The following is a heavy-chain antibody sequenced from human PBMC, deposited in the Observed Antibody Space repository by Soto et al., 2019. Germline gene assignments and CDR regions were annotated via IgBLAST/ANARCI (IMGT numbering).Heavy chain of an antibody. V-gene: IGHV4-59*02. Sequence: PSETLSLTCNVSGAYVTTYCWSWIRQSPGKGLEWIGYISKSGNTNYNPSLKSRVTISLDTSKNHFSLKMRSVTAADTAVYYCARRGSTWYSWFDPWGQGPMITV. CDR1: GAYVTTYC. J-gene: IGHJ5*02. CDR2: ISKSGNT. D-gene: IGHD6-13*01. CDR3: ARRGSTWYSWFDP.